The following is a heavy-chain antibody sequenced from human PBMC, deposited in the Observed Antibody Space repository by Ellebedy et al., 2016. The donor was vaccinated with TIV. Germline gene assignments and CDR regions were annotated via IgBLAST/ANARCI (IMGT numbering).Heavy chain of an antibody. V-gene: IGHV4-61*08. J-gene: IGHJ5*02. Sequence: SETLSLTCNVSGASVTNSAYYWTWIRQPPGKGLEWIGYIHYSGSTGANASLKSRVTISVDTSKSQFSLKLNSVTAADTAVYYCASGISSFDPWGQGTLVTVSS. CDR2: IHYSGST. CDR1: GASVTNSAYY. CDR3: ASGISSFDP.